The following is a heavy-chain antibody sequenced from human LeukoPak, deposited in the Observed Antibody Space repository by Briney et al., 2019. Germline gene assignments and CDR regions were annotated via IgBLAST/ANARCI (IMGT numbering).Heavy chain of an antibody. V-gene: IGHV4-59*01. CDR3: ARVSLSTVTTGDAFDI. D-gene: IGHD4-17*01. CDR1: GGSISSYY. Sequence: PSETLSLTCTVSGGSISSYYWSWIRQPPGKGLEWIGYIYYSGSTNYNPSLKSRVTISVDTSKNQFSLKLSSVTAADTAVYYCARVSLSTVTTGDAFDIWGQGTMVTVSS. J-gene: IGHJ3*02. CDR2: IYYSGST.